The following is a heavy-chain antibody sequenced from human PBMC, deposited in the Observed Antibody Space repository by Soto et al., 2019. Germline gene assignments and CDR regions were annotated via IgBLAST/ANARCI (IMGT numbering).Heavy chain of an antibody. D-gene: IGHD3-3*01. V-gene: IGHV3-30*18. CDR1: GFTFSSYG. J-gene: IGHJ6*02. Sequence: QVQLVESGGGVVQPGRSLRLSCAASGFTFSSYGMHWVRQAPGKGLEWVAVISYDGSNKYYADSVKGRFTISRDNSKNTLYLEMNSLRAEDTAGYYCAKDRSSTNFGVVRSCGMDVWGQGTTVTVSS. CDR3: AKDRSSTNFGVVRSCGMDV. CDR2: ISYDGSNK.